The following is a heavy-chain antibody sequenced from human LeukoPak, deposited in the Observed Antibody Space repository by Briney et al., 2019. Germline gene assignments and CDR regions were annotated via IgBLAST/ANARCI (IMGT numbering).Heavy chain of an antibody. Sequence: PGGSLRLSCAASGFIFTSYSMNWVRQAPGKGLEWISYTSSSSSTIYYADSVRGRFTISRDNAKNSLYLQMNSLRAEDTAVYYCARGFHRYNYDSGAYSVYWGQGTLVTVSS. CDR3: ARGFHRYNYDSGAYSVY. J-gene: IGHJ4*02. V-gene: IGHV3-48*01. D-gene: IGHD3-22*01. CDR1: GFIFTSYS. CDR2: TSSSSSTI.